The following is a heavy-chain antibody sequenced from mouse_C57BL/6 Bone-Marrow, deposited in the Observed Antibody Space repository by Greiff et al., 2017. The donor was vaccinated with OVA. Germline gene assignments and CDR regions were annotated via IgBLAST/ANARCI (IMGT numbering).Heavy chain of an antibody. CDR2: INPSTGGT. CDR3: ARGGTSPFAY. Sequence: EVQLQQSGPELVKPGASVKISCTASGYSFTGYYMNWVKQSPDKSLEWIGEINPSTGGTTYNQKFKAKATLTVDKSTSIAYMQLKSLTSEDSAVDYCARGGTSPFAYWGQGTLVTVSA. CDR1: GYSFTGYY. V-gene: IGHV1-42*01. D-gene: IGHD4-1*01. J-gene: IGHJ3*01.